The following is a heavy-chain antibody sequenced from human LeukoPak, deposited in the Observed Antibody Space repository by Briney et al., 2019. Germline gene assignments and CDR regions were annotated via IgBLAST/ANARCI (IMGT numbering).Heavy chain of an antibody. J-gene: IGHJ5*02. D-gene: IGHD6-19*01. Sequence: PSETLSLTCTVSGGSISSYYWSWIRQPPGKGLGWIGYIYYSGSTNYNPSLKSRVTISVDTSKNQFSLKLSSVTAADTAVYYCARGTTISVAGSQFDPWGQGTLVTVSS. CDR3: ARGTTISVAGSQFDP. CDR2: IYYSGST. V-gene: IGHV4-59*01. CDR1: GGSISSYY.